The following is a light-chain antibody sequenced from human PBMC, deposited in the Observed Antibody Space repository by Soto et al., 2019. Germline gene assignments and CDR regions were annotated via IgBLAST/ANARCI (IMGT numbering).Light chain of an antibody. CDR3: QQYGSSRLT. CDR2: GAS. CDR1: QSVSSSY. Sequence: EIVLTQSPGTLSLSPGERATLSCRASQSVSSSYLAWYQQKPGQAPRLLIYGASSRATGIPDRFSGSGSGTAFPLTISRLEPEAFAVYYCQQYGSSRLTFGGGTKVEIK. V-gene: IGKV3-20*01. J-gene: IGKJ4*01.